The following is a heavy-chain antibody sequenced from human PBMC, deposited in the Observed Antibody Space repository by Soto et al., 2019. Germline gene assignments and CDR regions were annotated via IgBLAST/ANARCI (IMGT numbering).Heavy chain of an antibody. CDR1: GGSISSYY. CDR3: ARGWNYYYYYMDV. J-gene: IGHJ6*03. Sequence: SETLALTCTVSGGSISSYYWSWIRQPPGKGLEWIGDIYYSGSTNYNPSLKSRVTISVDTSKNQFSLKLSSVTAADTAVYYCARGWNYYYYYMDVWGKGTTVTVSS. D-gene: IGHD1-1*01. CDR2: IYYSGST. V-gene: IGHV4-59*12.